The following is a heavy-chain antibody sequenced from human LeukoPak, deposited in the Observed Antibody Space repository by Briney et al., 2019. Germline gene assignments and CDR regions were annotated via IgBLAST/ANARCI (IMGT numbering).Heavy chain of an antibody. CDR3: LGGYNYSYMDV. V-gene: IGHV3-74*01. CDR1: GFTFSSYW. CDR2: IDSDGSST. J-gene: IGHJ6*03. Sequence: PGGSLRLSCAASGFTFSSYWMHWVRQAPGKGLVWVSRIDSDGSSTNYADSVKGRFTISRDNAKNTLYLQMNSLRAEDTAVYYCLGGYNYSYMDVWGKGTTVTISS. D-gene: IGHD3-16*01.